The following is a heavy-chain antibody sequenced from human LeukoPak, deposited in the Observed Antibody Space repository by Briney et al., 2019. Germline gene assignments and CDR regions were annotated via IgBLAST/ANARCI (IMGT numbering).Heavy chain of an antibody. J-gene: IGHJ4*02. Sequence: SETLSLTCTVSGGSITIHHWSWIRQPPGKGLEWIGSVYYSGSTNCSPSLKSRVTISVDTSKNQFSLNLRSVTAADTAVYYCAERGGGFWGQGTLVTASS. CDR1: GGSITIHH. CDR3: AERGGGF. D-gene: IGHD3-16*01. V-gene: IGHV4-59*11. CDR2: VYYSGST.